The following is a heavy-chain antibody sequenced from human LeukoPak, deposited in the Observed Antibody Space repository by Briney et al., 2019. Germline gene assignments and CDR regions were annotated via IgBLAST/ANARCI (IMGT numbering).Heavy chain of an antibody. CDR1: GFTFSSYS. CDR3: ARHQNNWFDP. Sequence: GGSLRLSCAASGFTFSSYSMDWVRQAPWKGLEWVSFIRSSGDPIFYADSVKGRFTISRDNAKNSLYLQMNSLRVEDTAVYYCARHQNNWFDPWGQGTLVTVSS. V-gene: IGHV3-48*04. CDR2: IRSSGDPI. D-gene: IGHD2-2*01. J-gene: IGHJ5*02.